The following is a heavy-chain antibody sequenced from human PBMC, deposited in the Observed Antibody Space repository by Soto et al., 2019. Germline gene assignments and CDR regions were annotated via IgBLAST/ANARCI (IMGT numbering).Heavy chain of an antibody. CDR1: GFTFSSYE. D-gene: IGHD3-22*01. CDR2: ISSSGSTI. J-gene: IGHJ5*02. Sequence: VGSLRLSCAASGFTFSSYEMNWVRQAPGKGLEWVSYISSSGSTIYYADSVKGRFTISRDNAKNSLYLQMNSLRAEDTAVYYCARGRFRRDSSGSGHPNWFDPWGQGTLVTVSS. CDR3: ARGRFRRDSSGSGHPNWFDP. V-gene: IGHV3-48*03.